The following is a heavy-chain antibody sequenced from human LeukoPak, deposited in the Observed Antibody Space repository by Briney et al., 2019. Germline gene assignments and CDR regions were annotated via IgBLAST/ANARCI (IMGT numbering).Heavy chain of an antibody. CDR1: GGSISSSTYY. V-gene: IGHV4-39*02. CDR3: ARDRGYYVFDY. CDR2: IYDSGST. Sequence: PSETLSLTCTVSGGSISSSTYYWGWIRQPPGKGLEWIGSIYDSGSTYYNPSLKSRVTISVDTSKNQFSLKLNSVTAADTAVYYCARDRGYYVFDYWGQGTLVTVSS. D-gene: IGHD3-22*01. J-gene: IGHJ4*02.